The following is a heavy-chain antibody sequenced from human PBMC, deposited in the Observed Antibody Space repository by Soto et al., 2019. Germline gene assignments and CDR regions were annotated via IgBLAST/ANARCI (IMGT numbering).Heavy chain of an antibody. V-gene: IGHV4-30-2*01. J-gene: IGHJ5*02. CDR3: ARGDSYENWFDL. CDR2: IYHSGST. Sequence: PSETLSLTCAVSGGSISSGGYSWSWIRQPPGKGLEWIGYIYHSGSTYYNPSLKSRVTISVDRSKNQFSLKLSSVTAADTAVYYCARGDSYENWFDLWGQGTLVTVSS. CDR1: GGSISSGGYS. D-gene: IGHD5-18*01.